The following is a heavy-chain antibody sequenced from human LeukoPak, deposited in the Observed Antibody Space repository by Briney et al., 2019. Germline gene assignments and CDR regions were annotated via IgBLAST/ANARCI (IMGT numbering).Heavy chain of an antibody. CDR3: AKDDNYIRFLS. CDR2: INPNSGDT. CDR1: GYTFTGYY. D-gene: IGHD3-16*01. Sequence: GASVKVSCKASGYTFTGYYMHWVRQAPGQGLEWMGWINPNSGDTNYAQKFQGRVTMTRDTSISTAYMELSRLRSDDTAVYYCAKDDNYIRFLSWGQGTLVTVSS. J-gene: IGHJ5*02. V-gene: IGHV1-2*02.